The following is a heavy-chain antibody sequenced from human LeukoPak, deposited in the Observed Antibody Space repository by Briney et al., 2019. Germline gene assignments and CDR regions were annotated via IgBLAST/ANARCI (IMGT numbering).Heavy chain of an antibody. J-gene: IGHJ6*02. CDR1: GFTFSSYR. Sequence: PGGSLRLSCAASGFTFSSYRMSWVRQAPGKGLEWVANIKQDGSEKYYVDSVKGRFTISRDNAKNSLYLQMNSLRAEDTAVYYCARGAYCSSTSCPYYYGMDVWGQGTTVTVSS. V-gene: IGHV3-7*02. D-gene: IGHD2-2*01. CDR3: ARGAYCSSTSCPYYYGMDV. CDR2: IKQDGSEK.